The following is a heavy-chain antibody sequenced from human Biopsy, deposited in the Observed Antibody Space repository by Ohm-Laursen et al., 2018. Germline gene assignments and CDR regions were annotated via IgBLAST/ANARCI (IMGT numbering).Heavy chain of an antibody. CDR3: ARGSFWFGGNYYYYGMDV. CDR2: MNPNSGNT. J-gene: IGHJ6*02. CDR1: GFSFTGYY. Sequence: SVKVSCKASGFSFTGYYIHWVRQATGQGLEWMGWMNPNSGNTDYAQKFQGRVTMTRNTSISTAYMEPNSLRSEDTAVYYCARGSFWFGGNYYYYGMDVWGQGTTVTVSS. V-gene: IGHV1-8*02. D-gene: IGHD3-10*01.